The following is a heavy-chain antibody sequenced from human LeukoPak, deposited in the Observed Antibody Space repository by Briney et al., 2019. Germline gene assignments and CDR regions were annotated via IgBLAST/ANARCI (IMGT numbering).Heavy chain of an antibody. CDR2: IYTSGST. J-gene: IGHJ4*02. V-gene: IGHV4-4*07. Sequence: SDTLSLTCSVSGGCISSYYWSSIRQPAGKVLEWIGRIYTSGSTNYKPPLKSRVTMSVDTSKNQFSLKMSSVTAADTAVYYCARGGGYSSSWLAVDYWRQGTLVTVSS. CDR1: GGCISSYY. CDR3: ARGGGYSSSWLAVDY. D-gene: IGHD6-13*01.